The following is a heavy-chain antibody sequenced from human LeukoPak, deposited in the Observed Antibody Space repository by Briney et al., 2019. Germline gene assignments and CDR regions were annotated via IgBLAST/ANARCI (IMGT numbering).Heavy chain of an antibody. J-gene: IGHJ4*02. D-gene: IGHD5-12*01. V-gene: IGHV3-30*03. Sequence: GGSLRLSCAASGFTFSHYAMHWVRQAPGEGLQWVAFISYSGNNYYYADSVKGRFIISRDDSKNTLYVEMNSLRLDDTAIYYCARGPPTSRSEAHFDYWGQGSLVTVSP. CDR2: ISYSGNNY. CDR3: ARGPPTSRSEAHFDY. CDR1: GFTFSHYA.